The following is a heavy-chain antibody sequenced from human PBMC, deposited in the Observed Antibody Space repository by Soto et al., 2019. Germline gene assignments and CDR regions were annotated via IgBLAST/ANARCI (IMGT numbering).Heavy chain of an antibody. CDR2: IWYDGSNK. D-gene: IGHD3-10*01. CDR1: GFTFSSYG. J-gene: IGHJ4*02. V-gene: IGHV3-33*01. Sequence: QVQLVESGGGVVQPGRSLRLSCAASGFTFSSYGMHWVRQAPGKGLEWVAVIWYDGSNKYYADSVKGRFTISRDNSKNTLYLQINSLSAEDTAVYYCARDRGTMVRGTRAKIDYWGQGTLVTVSS. CDR3: ARDRGTMVRGTRAKIDY.